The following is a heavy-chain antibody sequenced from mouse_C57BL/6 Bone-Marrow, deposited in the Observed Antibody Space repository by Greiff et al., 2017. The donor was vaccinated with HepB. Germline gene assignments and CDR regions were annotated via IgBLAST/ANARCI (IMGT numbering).Heavy chain of an antibody. CDR2: IGPENGDT. D-gene: IGHD1-1*01. J-gene: IGHJ1*03. V-gene: IGHV14-4*01. CDR1: GFNIKDDY. CDR3: TGDGSSYYWYFDV. Sequence: VQLQQSGAELVRPGASVKLSCTASGFNIKDDYMHWVKQRPEQGLEWIGWIGPENGDTEYASKFQGKATITADTASNQAYLQLSSLTSEDTAVDYRTGDGSSYYWYFDVWGTGTTVTVSS.